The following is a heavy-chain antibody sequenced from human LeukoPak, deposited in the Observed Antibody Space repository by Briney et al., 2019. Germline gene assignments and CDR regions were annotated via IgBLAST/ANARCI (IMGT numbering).Heavy chain of an antibody. CDR3: ARASQDYYDTSGRGYFQE. CDR1: GYTFTAYY. Sequence: ASVKVSCKASGYTFTAYYIHWVRQAPRQGLEWLGRINPNTGGTNYAQKFQGRVTMTRDTSISTAYMELSRLRSDDTAVYYCARASQDYYDTSGRGYFQEWGQGTLVTVSS. J-gene: IGHJ1*01. V-gene: IGHV1-2*06. D-gene: IGHD3-22*01. CDR2: INPNTGGT.